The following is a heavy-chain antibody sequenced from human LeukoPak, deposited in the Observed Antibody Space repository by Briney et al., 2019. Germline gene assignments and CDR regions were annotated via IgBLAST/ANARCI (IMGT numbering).Heavy chain of an antibody. CDR3: ARGTSGYHALLDY. CDR1: GGSMSAYY. D-gene: IGHD3-22*01. CDR2: IYHTGST. V-gene: IGHV4-30-2*01. J-gene: IGHJ4*02. Sequence: PSETLSLTCTVSGGSMSAYYWSWIRQPPGKGLESIGYIYHTGSTYYNPSLKSRVTISVDRSKNQFSLKLSSVTAADTAVYYCARGTSGYHALLDYWGQGTLVAVSS.